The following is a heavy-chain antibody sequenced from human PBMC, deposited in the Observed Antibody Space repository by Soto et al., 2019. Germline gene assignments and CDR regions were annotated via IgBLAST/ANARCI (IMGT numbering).Heavy chain of an antibody. CDR1: GGSISSSSYY. Sequence: PSETLSLTCTVSGGSISSSSYYWGWIRQPPGKGLEWIGSIYYSGSTYYNPSLKSRVTISVDTSKSQFSLKLSSVTAADTAVYYCARLVTGFGIKDAFDIWGQGTMVTVSS. D-gene: IGHD3-10*01. CDR2: IYYSGST. J-gene: IGHJ3*02. CDR3: ARLVTGFGIKDAFDI. V-gene: IGHV4-39*01.